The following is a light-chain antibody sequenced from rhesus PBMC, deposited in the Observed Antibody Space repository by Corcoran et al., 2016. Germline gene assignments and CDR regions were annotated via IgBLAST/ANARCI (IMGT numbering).Light chain of an antibody. CDR2: QVS. V-gene: IGKV2S9*01. J-gene: IGKJ1*01. Sequence: DVVMTQSPLSLPVTLGQPASISCRSSQSLVHSDGKPYLNWLQQKPGQPPRRLIYQVSNRDSGVPDSFRGSGAGTDFTLKISRVEAEDVGGYYCMQGTHWPRTFGQGTKVEIK. CDR1: QSLVHSDGKPY. CDR3: MQGTHWPRT.